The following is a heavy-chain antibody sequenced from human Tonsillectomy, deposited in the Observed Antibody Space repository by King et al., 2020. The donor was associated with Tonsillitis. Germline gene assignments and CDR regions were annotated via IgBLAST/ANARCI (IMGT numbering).Heavy chain of an antibody. CDR2: ISYDGSNK. V-gene: IGHV3-30-3*01. J-gene: IGHJ6*02. Sequence: VQLVESGGGVVQPGRSLRLSCAASGFTFSSYAMHWVRQAPGKGLEWVAVISYDGSNKYYADSVKGRFTISRDNSKNTLYLQMNSLRAEDTAVYYCARVPSTTVTTRFYGMDVWGQGTTVTVSS. CDR1: GFTFSSYA. CDR3: ARVPSTTVTTRFYGMDV. D-gene: IGHD4-17*01.